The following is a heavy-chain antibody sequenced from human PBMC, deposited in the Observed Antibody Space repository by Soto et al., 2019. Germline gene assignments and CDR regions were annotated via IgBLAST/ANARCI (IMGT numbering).Heavy chain of an antibody. CDR1: GYLFTSYG. D-gene: IGHD1-7*01. V-gene: IGHV1-18*01. Sequence: ASVKVSCKASGYLFTSYGINWVRQAPGQGFEWMGWITTYNGHTNSAQKFQGRVTMTADTSTSTAYMELRGLTSDDTAVYFCARVDDFGNSRYYFDYWGPGVLVTVSS. J-gene: IGHJ4*02. CDR3: ARVDDFGNSRYYFDY. CDR2: ITTYNGHT.